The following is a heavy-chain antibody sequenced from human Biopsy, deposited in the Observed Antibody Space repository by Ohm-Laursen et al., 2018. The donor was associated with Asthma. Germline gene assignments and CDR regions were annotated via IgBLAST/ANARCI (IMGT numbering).Heavy chain of an antibody. CDR3: ARKARHGDYDFDY. D-gene: IGHD4-17*01. V-gene: IGHV3-33*01. CDR2: IWYDGSNK. Sequence: SLRLSCAASGFTFSSYGMHWVRQAPGKGLEWVAVIWYDGSNKYYADSVKGRFTISRDDSKNTLYLQMNSLRAEDTAVYYCARKARHGDYDFDYWGQGALVTVSS. J-gene: IGHJ4*02. CDR1: GFTFSSYG.